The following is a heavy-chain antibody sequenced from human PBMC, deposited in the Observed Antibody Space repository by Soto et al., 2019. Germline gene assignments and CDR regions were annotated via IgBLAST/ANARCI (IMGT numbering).Heavy chain of an antibody. J-gene: IGHJ4*02. CDR3: ARETTPCDGGSCYTDFDY. CDR2: ISYDGSNK. CDR1: GFTFSSYA. V-gene: IGHV3-30-3*01. D-gene: IGHD2-15*01. Sequence: VGSLRLSCAASGFTFSSYAMHWVRQAPGKGLEWVAVISYDGSNKYYADSVKGRFTISGDNSKNTLYLQMNSLRAEDTAVYYCARETTPCDGGSCYTDFDYWGQGTLVTVSS.